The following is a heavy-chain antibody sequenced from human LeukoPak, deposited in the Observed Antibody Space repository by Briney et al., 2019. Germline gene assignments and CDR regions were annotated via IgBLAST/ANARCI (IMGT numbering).Heavy chain of an antibody. CDR1: GFTFSDYY. CDR2: ISSSSSYT. Sequence: PGGSLRLSCAASGFTFSDYYMSWIRQAPGKGLEWVSYISSSSSYTNYADSVKGRFTISRDSAKNSLYLQMNSLRAEDTAVYYCAREGNDILTGYPDYFDYWGQGTLVTVSS. CDR3: AREGNDILTGYPDYFDY. D-gene: IGHD3-9*01. J-gene: IGHJ4*02. V-gene: IGHV3-11*06.